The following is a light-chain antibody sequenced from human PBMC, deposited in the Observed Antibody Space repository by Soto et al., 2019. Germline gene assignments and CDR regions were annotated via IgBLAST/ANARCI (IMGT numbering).Light chain of an antibody. J-gene: IGKJ4*01. Sequence: EIVLTQSPGTLSLSPGERATLSCRASQSVSSSYLAWYQQKPGQAPRLLIYGASSMATGIPDRFSGSGSGTDFTLTISRLEPEDFAVYYCQQYGTSPELTFGGGTKVEIE. V-gene: IGKV3-20*01. CDR1: QSVSSSY. CDR3: QQYGTSPELT. CDR2: GAS.